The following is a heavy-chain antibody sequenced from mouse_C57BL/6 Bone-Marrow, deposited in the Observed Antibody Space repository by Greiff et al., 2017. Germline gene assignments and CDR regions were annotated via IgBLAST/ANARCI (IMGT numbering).Heavy chain of an antibody. CDR3: ARIYYYGSSHWYFDV. CDR1: EYEFPSHD. J-gene: IGHJ1*03. Sequence: EVNVVESGGGLVQPGESLKLSCESNEYEFPSHDMSWVRKTPEKRLELVAAINSDGGSTYYPDTMERRFIISRDNTKKTLYLQMSSLRSEDTALYYCARIYYYGSSHWYFDVWGTGTTVTVSS. D-gene: IGHD1-1*01. V-gene: IGHV5-2*01. CDR2: INSDGGST.